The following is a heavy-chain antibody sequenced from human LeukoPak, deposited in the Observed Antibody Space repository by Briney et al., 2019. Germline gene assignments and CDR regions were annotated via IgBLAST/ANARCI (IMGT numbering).Heavy chain of an antibody. Sequence: ASVKVSCKASGYTFTTYAIHWVRQAPGQRLEWMGWINGGDGDTRYSQKFQDRVTITRDTSATTAYMELSSLRSEDTAIYFCARADSLGSYNDVWGQGTLVTVSS. CDR1: GYTFTTYA. CDR3: ARADSLGSYNDV. D-gene: IGHD3-10*01. J-gene: IGHJ4*02. V-gene: IGHV1-3*01. CDR2: INGGDGDT.